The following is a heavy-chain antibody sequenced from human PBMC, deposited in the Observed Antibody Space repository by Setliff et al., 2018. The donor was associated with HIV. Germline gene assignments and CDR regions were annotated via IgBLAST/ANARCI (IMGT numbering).Heavy chain of an antibody. Sequence: PSETLSLTCTVSGGSMSTHYWSWIRQTPGKGLEWIGHIYTTGSTHYNPSLRSRVTISIDTSKSHFSLRLKSVTAADTALYYCASGNPFDGFDMWGQGTMVTVSS. J-gene: IGHJ3*02. V-gene: IGHV4-59*11. CDR3: ASGNPFDGFDM. CDR2: IYTTGST. D-gene: IGHD1-1*01. CDR1: GGSMSTHY.